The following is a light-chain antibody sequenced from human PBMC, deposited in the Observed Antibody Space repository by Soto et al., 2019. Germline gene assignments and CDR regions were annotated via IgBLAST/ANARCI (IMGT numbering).Light chain of an antibody. V-gene: IGKV3-15*01. CDR1: QSVSSN. CDR3: QQYNKWPPLT. CDR2: GAS. J-gene: IGKJ4*01. Sequence: EIVMTQSPATLSVSPGERATLSCRASQSVSSNLAWYQQKRGQAPRLLIYGASTRATGIPARFSGSGSGTEFTLTISSLQSEDFAVYYCQQYNKWPPLTFGGGTKVDIX.